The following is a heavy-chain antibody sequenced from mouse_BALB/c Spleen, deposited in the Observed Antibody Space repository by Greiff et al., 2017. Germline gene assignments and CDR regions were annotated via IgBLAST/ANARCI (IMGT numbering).Heavy chain of an antibody. CDR3: ARRENYYGSYWYFDV. Sequence: VQLQQSGAELVRPGTSVKISCKASGYTFTNYWLGWVKQRPGHGLEWIGDIYPGGGYTNYNEKFKGKATLTADTSSSTAYMQLSSLTSEDSAVYFCARRENYYGSYWYFDVWGAGTTVTVSS. V-gene: IGHV1-63*02. J-gene: IGHJ1*01. D-gene: IGHD1-1*01. CDR2: IYPGGGYT. CDR1: GYTFTNYW.